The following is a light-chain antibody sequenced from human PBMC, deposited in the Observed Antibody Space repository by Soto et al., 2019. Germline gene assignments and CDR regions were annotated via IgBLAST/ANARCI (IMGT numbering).Light chain of an antibody. CDR1: SSDVGGYNY. V-gene: IGLV2-14*01. Sequence: QPASVSGSPGQSITISCTGTSSDVGGYNYVSWYQQHPGKAPKLMIYDVSNRPSGVSNRFSGSKSGNTASLTISGLQAEDEADYYCSSYTSSSPYVFGTGTKVTVL. CDR3: SSYTSSSPYV. J-gene: IGLJ1*01. CDR2: DVS.